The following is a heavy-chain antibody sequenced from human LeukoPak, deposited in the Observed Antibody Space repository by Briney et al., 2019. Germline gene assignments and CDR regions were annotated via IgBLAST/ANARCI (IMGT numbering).Heavy chain of an antibody. V-gene: IGHV1-2*04. J-gene: IGHJ4*02. CDR1: GYTITDYY. D-gene: IGHD3-3*01. CDR3: ARNYDFWSGYYPYYFDY. Sequence: ASVKVSCKASGYTITDYYLHWVRQAPGQGLEWMGWIIPNTGGTNYAQKFQDWVTMSSDTSISTAYMELSSLRSDDTAVYYCARNYDFWSGYYPYYFDYWGQGTLVTVSS. CDR2: IIPNTGGT.